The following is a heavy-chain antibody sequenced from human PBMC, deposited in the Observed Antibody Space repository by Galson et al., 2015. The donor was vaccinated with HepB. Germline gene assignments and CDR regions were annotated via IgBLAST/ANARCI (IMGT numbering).Heavy chain of an antibody. CDR3: ATDLGARINYVGC. Sequence: SLRLSCAVSGFTFSTYAMSWARQAPGKGLEWVSTIGTSGNTYYSGSVKGRFTISRDDSKNTLYLQLNSLRAEDTAVYYCATDLGARINYVGCWGQGTLVTVSS. D-gene: IGHD5-12*01. V-gene: IGHV3-23*01. CDR1: GFTFSTYA. CDR2: IGTSGNT. J-gene: IGHJ4*02.